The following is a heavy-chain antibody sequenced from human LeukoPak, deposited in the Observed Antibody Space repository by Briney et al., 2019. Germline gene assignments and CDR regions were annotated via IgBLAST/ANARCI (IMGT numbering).Heavy chain of an antibody. CDR3: ANGGLLPGLVFMVSFDY. CDR2: ISGNGGAT. J-gene: IGHJ4*02. CDR1: GFTFSSHA. Sequence: GGSLRLSCAASGFTFSSHAMSWVRQASGKGLEWVSTISGNGGATYFADSVKGQFTISRDNSKNTLYLQMNSLRAEDTAVYYCANGGLLPGLVFMVSFDYWGQGTLVTVSS. D-gene: IGHD2-8*01. V-gene: IGHV3-23*01.